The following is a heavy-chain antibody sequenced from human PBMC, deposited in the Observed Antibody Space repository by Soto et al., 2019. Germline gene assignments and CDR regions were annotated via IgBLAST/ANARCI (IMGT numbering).Heavy chain of an antibody. V-gene: IGHV3-30*18. Sequence: QVQLVESGGGVVQPGRSLRLSCAASGFTFSSYGMHWVRQAPGKGLEWVAVISYDGSNKYYADSVKGRFTISRDNSKNTLYLQMNSLRAEDTAVYYCAKDIVWAMYSSGWHYYGMDVWGQGTTVTVSS. CDR2: ISYDGSNK. J-gene: IGHJ6*02. CDR3: AKDIVWAMYSSGWHYYGMDV. CDR1: GFTFSSYG. D-gene: IGHD6-19*01.